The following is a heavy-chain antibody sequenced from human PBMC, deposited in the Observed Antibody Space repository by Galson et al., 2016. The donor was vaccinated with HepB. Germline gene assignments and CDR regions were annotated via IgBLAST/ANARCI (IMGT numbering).Heavy chain of an antibody. Sequence: SLRLSCAAPAFTFSAYPMHWVRQAPGKGLVWISRIFTDGGGTLYADSVKGRFTISRDNAKNTLFLQMNSLRADDTAVYYCGRGSKYGFDMWGQGTMVTVSS. CDR3: GRGSKYGFDM. CDR1: AFTFSAYP. J-gene: IGHJ3*02. V-gene: IGHV3-74*01. CDR2: IFTDGGGT.